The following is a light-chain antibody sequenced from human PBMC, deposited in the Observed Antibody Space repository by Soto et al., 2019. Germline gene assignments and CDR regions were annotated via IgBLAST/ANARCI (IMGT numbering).Light chain of an antibody. J-gene: IGLJ2*01. CDR3: CCFAGSNTYI. Sequence: QSVLTQPASLSGSPGQSITISCTGTSSDIGSFNLVSWYQQFPGEVPKLILYESYKRPSGISTRFSGSRSDNTASLTISGLQAEDEADYYCCCFAGSNTYIFGGGTKLTV. CDR2: ESY. V-gene: IGLV2-23*01. CDR1: SSDIGSFNL.